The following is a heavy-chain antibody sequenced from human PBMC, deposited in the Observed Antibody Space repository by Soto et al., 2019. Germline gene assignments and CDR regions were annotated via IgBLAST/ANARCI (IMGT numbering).Heavy chain of an antibody. J-gene: IGHJ6*02. V-gene: IGHV3-23*01. Sequence: GGSLRLSCAASGFSFSSHAMSWVRQAPGKGLDWVSSISGDTRDTYAAASVKGRFTISRDNSKNSVYLQVNSLRADDTAVYYCAKGHTDEYGHYSYYGMDVWGQGTTVTVSS. D-gene: IGHD3-10*01. CDR3: AKGHTDEYGHYSYYGMDV. CDR2: ISGDTRDT. CDR1: GFSFSSHA.